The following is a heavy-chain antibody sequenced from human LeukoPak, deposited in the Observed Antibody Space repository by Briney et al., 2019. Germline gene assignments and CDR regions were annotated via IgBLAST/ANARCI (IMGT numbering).Heavy chain of an antibody. CDR3: AKARVEEYQLLDSFDI. J-gene: IGHJ3*02. D-gene: IGHD2-2*01. V-gene: IGHV3-23*01. Sequence: GGSLRLSCAASGFTFARYAMSWVRQAPGEGLEWVSSLSGRGGSTYYTDSVKGRFTISRDNSKNTLHLQMNRLTANDTAVYYCAKARVEEYQLLDSFDIWGRGTMVTVSS. CDR2: LSGRGGST. CDR1: GFTFARYA.